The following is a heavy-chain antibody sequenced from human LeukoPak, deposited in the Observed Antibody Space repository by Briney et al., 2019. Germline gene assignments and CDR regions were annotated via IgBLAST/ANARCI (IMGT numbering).Heavy chain of an antibody. J-gene: IGHJ4*02. CDR2: IYYSGST. Sequence: KPSQTLSLTCAVSGGSISSGGYSWSWIRQPPGKGLEWIGYIYYSGSTNYNPSLKSRVTISVDTSKNQFSLKLSSVTAADTAVYYCARSDSSGYYPYYFDYWGQGTLVTVSS. CDR3: ARSDSSGYYPYYFDY. V-gene: IGHV4-61*08. CDR1: GGSISSGGYS. D-gene: IGHD3-22*01.